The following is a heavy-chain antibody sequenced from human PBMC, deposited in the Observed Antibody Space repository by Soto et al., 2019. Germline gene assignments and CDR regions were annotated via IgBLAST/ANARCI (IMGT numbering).Heavy chain of an antibody. V-gene: IGHV3-48*01. CDR3: ARVVLSYYYYMDV. J-gene: IGHJ6*03. CDR1: EFTFSTYG. CDR2: ISSSGSTI. Sequence: PGGSLRLSCAASEFTFSTYGMNWVRQAPGKGLEWVSFISSSGSTIYYADSVKGRFTISRDNAKNSLYLETNSLRGEDTALYYCARVVLSYYYYMDVWGKGTTVTVSS.